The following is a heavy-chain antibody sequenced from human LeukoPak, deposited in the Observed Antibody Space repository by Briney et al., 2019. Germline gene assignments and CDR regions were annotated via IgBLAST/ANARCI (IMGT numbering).Heavy chain of an antibody. D-gene: IGHD3-22*01. CDR1: GFTFSSYG. V-gene: IGHV3-33*06. CDR3: AKDNFVYDSSDNWFDP. CDR2: IWYDGSNK. J-gene: IGHJ5*02. Sequence: GGSLRLSCAASGFTFSSYGMHWVRQAPGKGLEWVAVIWYDGSNKYYADSVKGRFTISRDNSKNTLYLQMNSLRAEDTAVYYCAKDNFVYDSSDNWFDPWGQGTLVTVSS.